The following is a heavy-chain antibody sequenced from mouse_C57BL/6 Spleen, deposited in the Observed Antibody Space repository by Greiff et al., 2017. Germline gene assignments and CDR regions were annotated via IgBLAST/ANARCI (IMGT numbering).Heavy chain of an antibody. CDR3: ARAGIYYGNYDYFDY. Sequence: QVQLKQPGAELVKPGASVKLSCKASGYTFTSYWMHWVKQRPGQGLEWIGMIHPNSGSTNYNEKFKNKATLTVDKSSSTAYMQLSSLTSEDSAVYYCARAGIYYGNYDYFDYWGQGTTLTVSS. CDR2: IHPNSGST. V-gene: IGHV1-64*01. CDR1: GYTFTSYW. J-gene: IGHJ2*01. D-gene: IGHD2-1*01.